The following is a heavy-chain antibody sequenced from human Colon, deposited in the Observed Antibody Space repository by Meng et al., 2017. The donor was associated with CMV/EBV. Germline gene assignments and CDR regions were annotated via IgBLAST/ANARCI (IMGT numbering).Heavy chain of an antibody. CDR1: GGSITSSNW. CDR2: IYHSGTT. V-gene: IGHV4-4*02. J-gene: IGHJ5*01. CDR3: AREMTAIWNWLDS. D-gene: IGHD2-21*02. Sequence: GSLRLSCAVSGGSITSSNWWTWVRQPPGKGLEWIGEIYHSGTTNYNPSLKSRVTISVNKSKNQFSLNLNSVTAADTAVYYCAREMTAIWNWLDSWGQGTLVTVSS.